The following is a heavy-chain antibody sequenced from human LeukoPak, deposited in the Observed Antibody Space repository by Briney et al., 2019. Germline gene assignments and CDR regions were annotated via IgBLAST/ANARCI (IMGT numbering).Heavy chain of an antibody. J-gene: IGHJ5*02. CDR3: ARDSYSSGWYNWFDP. Sequence: KTSETLSLTCTVSGGSISSGSYYWSWIRQPAGKGLEWIGRIYTSGSTNYNPSLKSRVTISVDTSKNQFSLKLSSVTAADTAVYFCARDSYSSGWYNWFDPWGQGTLVTVSS. D-gene: IGHD6-19*01. V-gene: IGHV4-61*02. CDR1: GGSISSGSYY. CDR2: IYTSGST.